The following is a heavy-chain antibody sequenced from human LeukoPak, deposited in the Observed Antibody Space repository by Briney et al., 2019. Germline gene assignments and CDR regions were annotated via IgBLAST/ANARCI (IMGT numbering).Heavy chain of an antibody. J-gene: IGHJ3*02. CDR3: ARDLVNGAFDI. V-gene: IGHV4-59*01. D-gene: IGHD4-23*01. CDR1: GGSISSYY. Sequence: SETLSLTCTVSGGSISSYYWSWIRQPPGKGLEWIGYIYYSGSTNYNPSLKSRVTISVDTSKNQFSLKLSSVTAADTAVYYCARDLVNGAFDIWGQGTTVTVSS. CDR2: IYYSGST.